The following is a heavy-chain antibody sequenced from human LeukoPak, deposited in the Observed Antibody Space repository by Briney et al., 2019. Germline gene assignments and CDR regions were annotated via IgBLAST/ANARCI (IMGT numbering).Heavy chain of an antibody. CDR2: IYYSGAT. D-gene: IGHD3-10*01. J-gene: IGHJ5*02. CDR3: ARGEGSSMVRGVIFWFDP. V-gene: IGHV4-59*01. CDR1: GVSISSYY. Sequence: SETLSLTCTVSGVSISSYYWNWIRQPPGKGLEWIGSIYYSGATNYNPSLKSRVTISLDTSKTQFSLKLSSVTAVGTAVYYCARGEGSSMVRGVIFWFDPWGQGSLVTVSS.